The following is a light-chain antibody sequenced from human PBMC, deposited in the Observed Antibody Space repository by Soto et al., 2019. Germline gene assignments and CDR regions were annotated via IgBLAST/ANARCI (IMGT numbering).Light chain of an antibody. V-gene: IGKV3-20*01. CDR1: QSLSSSY. Sequence: EIVLTQSPGTLSLSPGERATLSCRDSQSLSSSYLAWYQQKPGQAPRLLIYGASSRATGIPDRFSGSGSGTDFTLTISRLEPEDFAVYYCQQYGSSPWTFGLGTKVEIK. J-gene: IGKJ1*01. CDR3: QQYGSSPWT. CDR2: GAS.